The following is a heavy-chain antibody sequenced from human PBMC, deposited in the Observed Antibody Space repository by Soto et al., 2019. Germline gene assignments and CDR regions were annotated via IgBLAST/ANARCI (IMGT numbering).Heavy chain of an antibody. D-gene: IGHD1-26*01. V-gene: IGHV3-74*01. CDR1: GFTFSICW. J-gene: IGHJ4*02. CDR3: AREIVTSGEYYFDS. CDR2: INADGSST. Sequence: EVQLVESGGGLVQPGGSLRLSCAASGFTFSICWMHWVRQAPGKGLVWVSRINADGSSTSYADSVKGRVTISRDTARNMMYLQINSLRAEDTAVYYCAREIVTSGEYYFDSWGQGTLVTVSS.